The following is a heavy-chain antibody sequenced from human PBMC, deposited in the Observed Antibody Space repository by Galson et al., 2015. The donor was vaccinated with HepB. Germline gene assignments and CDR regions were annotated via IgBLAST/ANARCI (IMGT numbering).Heavy chain of an antibody. J-gene: IGHJ4*02. CDR1: GFTFSSYA. Sequence: SLRLSCAASGFTFSSYAMHWVRQAPGKGLEYVSAISSNGGSTYYADSVKGRFTISRDNSKNTLYLQMGSLRAEDMAVYYCARGGYYFDYWGQGTLVTVSS. CDR3: ARGGYYFDY. CDR2: ISSNGGST. V-gene: IGHV3-64*02.